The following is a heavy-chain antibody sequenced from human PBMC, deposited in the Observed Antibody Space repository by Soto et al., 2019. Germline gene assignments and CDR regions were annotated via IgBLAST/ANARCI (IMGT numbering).Heavy chain of an antibody. V-gene: IGHV3-30*03. J-gene: IGHJ4*02. CDR3: VGGQYYFDY. Sequence: QVQLVESGGGVVQPGRSLRLSCAASGFPFTTYGMHWVREGPGKGLEWVAVISYDGSNRYYADSVKGRFTISRDNSKNTLYLQMNDQGPEDTALYYCVGGQYYFDYRGQGTLVTVSS. D-gene: IGHD3-10*01. CDR2: ISYDGSNR. CDR1: GFPFTTYG.